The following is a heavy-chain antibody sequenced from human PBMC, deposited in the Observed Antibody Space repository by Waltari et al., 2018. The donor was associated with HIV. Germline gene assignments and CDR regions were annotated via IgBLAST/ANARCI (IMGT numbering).Heavy chain of an antibody. Sequence: QVQLVQSGAEVKKPGSSVTVPCKASGYTFTGYDMNWVRQATGQGLEWMGWMNPESGNTAYAHKFQGRVTMTRNTSIRTAYMELTSLRSEDTAVYYCARGPPNDLWPPQTRHMDVWGQGTTVTVSS. V-gene: IGHV1-8*01. CDR2: MNPESGNT. J-gene: IGHJ6*02. CDR1: GYTFTGYD. CDR3: ARGPPNDLWPPQTRHMDV. D-gene: IGHD3-3*01.